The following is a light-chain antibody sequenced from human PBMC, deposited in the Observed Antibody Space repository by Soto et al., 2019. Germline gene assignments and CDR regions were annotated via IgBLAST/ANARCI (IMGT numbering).Light chain of an antibody. CDR2: RAS. J-gene: IGKJ3*01. CDR1: QSISSC. CDR3: QPYTSYPLT. V-gene: IGKV1-5*03. Sequence: DIQMTQSPSTLSASVGDRVTITCRASQSISSCFAWYQQKPGKAPKLLIYRASSFESGFPLRFTGSGSGTEFTLNISSLQTDDFATYYCQPYTSYPLTFGPGTTVDIK.